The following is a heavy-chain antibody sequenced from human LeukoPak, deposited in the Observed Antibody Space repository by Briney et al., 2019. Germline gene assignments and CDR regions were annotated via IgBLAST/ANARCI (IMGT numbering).Heavy chain of an antibody. Sequence: GGSLRLSCAAPGFTFSSYAMSWVRQAPGKGLEWVSAISGSGGSTYYADSVKGRFTISRDNSKSTLFLQMNSLRAEDTAVYYCAKDPRVGSRVATPCHWGQGTLVTVSS. CDR2: ISGSGGST. CDR1: GFTFSSYA. D-gene: IGHD5-24*01. V-gene: IGHV3-23*01. J-gene: IGHJ4*02. CDR3: AKDPRVGSRVATPCH.